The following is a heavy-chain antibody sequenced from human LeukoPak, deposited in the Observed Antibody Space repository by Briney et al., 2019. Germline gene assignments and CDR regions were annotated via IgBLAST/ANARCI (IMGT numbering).Heavy chain of an antibody. Sequence: ASVKVSCKSSNYNFSDYTINGGPQESVQAIEWKRWISPKNGDTNPSQRFQGRVTMTTETSTTTAYMDLRTLASDDTAVYFCARVPLYGDYYCDFWGQGTLVTVSS. CDR2: ISPKNGDT. CDR3: ARVPLYGDYYCDF. V-gene: IGHV1-18*01. D-gene: IGHD4-17*01. J-gene: IGHJ4*02. CDR1: NYNFSDYT.